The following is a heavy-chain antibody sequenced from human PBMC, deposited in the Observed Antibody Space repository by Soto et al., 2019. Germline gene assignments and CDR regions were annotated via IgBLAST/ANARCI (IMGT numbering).Heavy chain of an antibody. CDR2: IWYDGSNK. D-gene: IGHD6-19*01. CDR1: GFTFSSYG. V-gene: IGHV3-33*01. Sequence: QVQLVESGGGVVQPGRSLRLSCAASGFTFSSYGMHWVRQAPGKGLEWVAVIWYDGSNKYYADSVKGRFTISRDNSKNPLYLQMNSLRAEDTAVYYCAREGAVAGRGYWYFDLWGRGTLVTVSS. J-gene: IGHJ2*01. CDR3: AREGAVAGRGYWYFDL.